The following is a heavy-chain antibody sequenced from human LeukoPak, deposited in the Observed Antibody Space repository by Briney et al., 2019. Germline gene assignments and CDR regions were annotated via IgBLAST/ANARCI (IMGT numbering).Heavy chain of an antibody. D-gene: IGHD1-26*01. CDR3: ARRYIVGAFKTPLDY. CDR1: GYTFTGYY. CDR2: INPNSGGT. Sequence: ASVKVSCKASGYTFTGYYMHWVRQAPGQGLEWMGWINPNSGGTNYAQKFQGRVTMTRDTSISTAYMELSRLRSDDTAVYYCARRYIVGAFKTPLDYWGQGTLVTVSS. V-gene: IGHV1-2*02. J-gene: IGHJ4*02.